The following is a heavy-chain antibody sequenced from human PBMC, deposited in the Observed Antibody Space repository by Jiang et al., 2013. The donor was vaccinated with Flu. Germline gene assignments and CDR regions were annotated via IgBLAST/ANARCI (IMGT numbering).Heavy chain of an antibody. CDR2: IYYSGST. V-gene: IGHV4-31*03. CDR3: ARGISDIVVVPAAHFDY. CDR1: GGSISSGGYY. D-gene: IGHD2-2*01. Sequence: TCTVSGGSISSGGYYWSWIRQHPGKGLEWIGYIYYSGSTYYNPSLKSRVTISVDTSKNQFSLKLSSVTAADTAVYYCARGISDIVVVPAAHFDYWGQGTLVTVSS. J-gene: IGHJ4*02.